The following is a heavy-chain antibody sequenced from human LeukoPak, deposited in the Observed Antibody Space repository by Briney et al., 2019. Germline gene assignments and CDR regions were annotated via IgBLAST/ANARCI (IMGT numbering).Heavy chain of an antibody. Sequence: SETLSLTCTVSGGSISHYYWTWIRQPPGKGLEWIGYTSGSGNTNYNPPLKSRVTISVDTSKNQFSLKLSSVTAADTAVYYCARCELGWFDPWGQGTLVTVSS. CDR1: GGSISHYY. V-gene: IGHV4-59*12. D-gene: IGHD3-10*01. J-gene: IGHJ5*02. CDR3: ARCELGWFDP. CDR2: TSGSGNT.